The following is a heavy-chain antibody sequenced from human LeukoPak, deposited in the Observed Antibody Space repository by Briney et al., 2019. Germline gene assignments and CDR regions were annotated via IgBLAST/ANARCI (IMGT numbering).Heavy chain of an antibody. CDR2: ISSSGSTI. J-gene: IGHJ5*02. V-gene: IGHV3-11*04. D-gene: IGHD2-21*02. CDR3: VRGARIVVVTATLRGWFDP. CDR1: GFTFSDYY. Sequence: PGGSLRLSCAASGFTFSDYYMSWIRQAPGKGLEWVSYISSSGSTIYYADSVKGRVTISRDNANNSLYLQMNNLRPEDTSVYYCVRGARIVVVTATLRGWFDPWGQGTLVTVSS.